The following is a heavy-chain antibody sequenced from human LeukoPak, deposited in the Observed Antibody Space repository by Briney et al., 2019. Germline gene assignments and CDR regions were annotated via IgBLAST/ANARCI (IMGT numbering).Heavy chain of an antibody. CDR2: MNPNSGNT. CDR3: ARGRGFGDSRPRVFDY. V-gene: IGHV1-8*01. CDR1: GYTFTSYD. J-gene: IGHJ4*02. Sequence: ASVKVSCKASGYTFTSYDINWVRQATGQGLEWMGWMNPNSGNTGYAQKFQGRVTMTRNTSISTAYMELSSLRSEDTAVYYSARGRGFGDSRPRVFDYWGQGTLVTVSS. D-gene: IGHD3-10*01.